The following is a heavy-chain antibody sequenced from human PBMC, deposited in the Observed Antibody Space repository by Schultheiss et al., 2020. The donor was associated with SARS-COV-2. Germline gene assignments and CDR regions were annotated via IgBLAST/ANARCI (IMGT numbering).Heavy chain of an antibody. CDR1: GFTFSSYA. D-gene: IGHD6-19*01. CDR2: IYYSGST. Sequence: GSLRLSCAASGFTFSSYAMSWVRQAPGKGLEWIGSIYYSGSTYYNPSLKSRVTISVDTSKNQFSLKLSSVTAADTAVYYCARGPYSSGVRVSYWGQGTRVTVAS. CDR3: ARGPYSSGVRVSY. J-gene: IGHJ4*02. V-gene: IGHV4-39*01.